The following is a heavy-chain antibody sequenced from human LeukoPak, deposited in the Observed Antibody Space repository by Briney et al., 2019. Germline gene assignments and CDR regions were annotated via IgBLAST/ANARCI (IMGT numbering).Heavy chain of an antibody. Sequence: SETLSLTCTVSGGTMRSYYWSWIRQPPGEGLEWIGYIYYTGSINYNPSLKSRVTISIDTSKNQFSLKLSSVTAADTAIYYCVREDNCFDPWGRGTQVTVSS. CDR3: VREDNCFDP. CDR1: GGTMRSYY. CDR2: IYYTGSI. V-gene: IGHV4-59*01. J-gene: IGHJ5*02.